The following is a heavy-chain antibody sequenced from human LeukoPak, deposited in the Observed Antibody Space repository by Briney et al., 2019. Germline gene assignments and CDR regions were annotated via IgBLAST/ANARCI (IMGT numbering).Heavy chain of an antibody. Sequence: SETLSLTCTVSGTSISSYYWSWIRQPPGKGLERIGYLFYSGSTTYNPSLKSRVTISVDMSKSQISLQLTSVTAADTAMYYCARDWDGGIDYWGQGILVTVSS. CDR1: GTSISSYY. CDR2: LFYSGST. J-gene: IGHJ4*02. CDR3: ARDWDGGIDY. D-gene: IGHD2-15*01. V-gene: IGHV4-59*01.